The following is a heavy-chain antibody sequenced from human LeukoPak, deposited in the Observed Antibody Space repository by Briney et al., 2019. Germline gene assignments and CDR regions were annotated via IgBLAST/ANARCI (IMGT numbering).Heavy chain of an antibody. J-gene: IGHJ5*02. CDR3: AREVAVAGTFWFDP. Sequence: GASVKVSCKASGYTFTGYYMHWVRQAPGQGLEWMGWINPNSGGTNYAQKFQGRVTMTRDTSISTAYMELSRLRSDDTAVYYCAREVAVAGTFWFDPWGQGTLATVSS. CDR1: GYTFTGYY. V-gene: IGHV1-2*02. CDR2: INPNSGGT. D-gene: IGHD6-19*01.